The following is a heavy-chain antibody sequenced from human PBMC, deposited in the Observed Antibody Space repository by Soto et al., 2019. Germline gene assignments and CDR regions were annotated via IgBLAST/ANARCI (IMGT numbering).Heavy chain of an antibody. V-gene: IGHV1-69*01. CDR1: GGTFSSHA. CDR3: ARDLDDGNGYSFGIFDL. J-gene: IGHJ4*02. D-gene: IGHD5-18*01. CDR2: IIPKFGTP. Sequence: QVQLVQAGAEVKKPGSSVRVSCKASGGTFSSHAFTWVRQAPGQGLEWMGGIIPKFGTPNYAQKFQCRLTIPAEEGISYMQLTSLRAEDPAVLFCARDLDDGNGYSFGIFDLWGQGTLVTVSS.